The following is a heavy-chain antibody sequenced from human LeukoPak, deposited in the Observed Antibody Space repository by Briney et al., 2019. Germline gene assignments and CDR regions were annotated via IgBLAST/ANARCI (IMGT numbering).Heavy chain of an antibody. J-gene: IGHJ5*02. CDR2: IKQDGSEK. V-gene: IGHV3-7*01. D-gene: IGHD3-10*01. CDR1: GFTFSDYY. Sequence: GGSLRLSCAASGFTFSDYYMTWVRQAPGKGLEWVANIKQDGSEKYYVDSVKGRFTISRDNAKSSLYLQMDSLRAEDTAVYYCARDLWFGELLSYLWGQGTLVTVSS. CDR3: ARDLWFGELLSYL.